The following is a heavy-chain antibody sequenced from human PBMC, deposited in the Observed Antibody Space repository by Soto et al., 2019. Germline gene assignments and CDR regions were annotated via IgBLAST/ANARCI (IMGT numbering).Heavy chain of an antibody. Sequence: QVQLQQWGAGLLKPSETLSLTCAVYGGSFSGYYWSWIRQPPGKGLEWNGEINHSGSTNYNPSLKSRATISVDTSKKQFSLKLSSVTAADTAVYYCASPLARGYSYGYFHYWGQGTLVTVSS. CDR3: ASPLARGYSYGYFHY. CDR2: INHSGST. J-gene: IGHJ4*02. V-gene: IGHV4-34*01. D-gene: IGHD5-18*01. CDR1: GGSFSGYY.